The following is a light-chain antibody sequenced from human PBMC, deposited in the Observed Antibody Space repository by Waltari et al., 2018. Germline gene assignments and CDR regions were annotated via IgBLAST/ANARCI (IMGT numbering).Light chain of an antibody. CDR2: EVS. CDR1: NSDIGNYTL. Sequence: QSALTQPASVSGSPGQSITISCTGTNSDIGNYTLVSWYQQQPGRAPKLIIFEVSKRPSGVSNRLSGSRFHNTASLTISGLQAEDEADYYCCSYTGAGTLFGGGTKLTVL. CDR3: CSYTGAGTL. J-gene: IGLJ3*02. V-gene: IGLV2-23*02.